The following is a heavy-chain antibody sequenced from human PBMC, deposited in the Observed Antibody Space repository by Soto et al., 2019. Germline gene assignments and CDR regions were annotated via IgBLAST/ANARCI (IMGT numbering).Heavy chain of an antibody. CDR2: ISYSGTT. CDR1: GGSISSEGYY. J-gene: IGHJ4*02. CDR3: ARGRGYSYGPYYFDY. Sequence: QVPLQESGPGLVKPSQTLSLTCTVSGGSISSEGYYWSWFRQLPGKGLEWIGDISYSGTTYHNPSLRRRLPISGDASKNQFSLKLSSVPAADTALYYCARGRGYSYGPYYFDYWGQGTLVTVSS. V-gene: IGHV4-31*03. D-gene: IGHD5-18*01.